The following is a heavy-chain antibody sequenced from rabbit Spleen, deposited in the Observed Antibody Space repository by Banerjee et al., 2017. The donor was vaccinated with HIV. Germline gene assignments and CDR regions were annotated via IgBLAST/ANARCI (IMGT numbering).Heavy chain of an antibody. CDR1: GFTFSRYW. V-gene: IGHV1S45*01. Sequence: QEQLEESGGDLVKPEGSLTLTCTASGFTFSRYWGCCVRQAPGKGLEWIACSNAVTGKPVYARGGNGRFTISKTSATTVLLQMTSLTAADTATYFCARDRDGVIGWKLGWWGPGTLVTVS. CDR2: SNAVTGKP. D-gene: IGHD4-1*01. J-gene: IGHJ4*01. CDR3: ARDRDGVIGWKLGW.